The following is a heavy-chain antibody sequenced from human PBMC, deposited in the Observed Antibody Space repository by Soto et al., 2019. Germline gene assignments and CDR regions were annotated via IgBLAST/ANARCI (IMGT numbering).Heavy chain of an antibody. CDR1: GFAFSTYG. CDR2: ISFDGNNE. J-gene: IGHJ6*02. V-gene: IGHV3-30*18. CDR3: VKDVLAVRAAYYHGMDV. D-gene: IGHD3-10*01. Sequence: QVQLVESGGGVVQPGRSLRLSCAASGFAFSTYGMHWVRQAPGEGLEWVAVISFDGNNEHYADSVKGRFAISRDNSKNTLYLQMNSLRPEDTAVYYCVKDVLAVRAAYYHGMDVWGQGTTVTVSS.